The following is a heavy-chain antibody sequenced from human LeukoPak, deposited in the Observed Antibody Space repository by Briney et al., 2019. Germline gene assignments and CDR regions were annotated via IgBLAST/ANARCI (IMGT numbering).Heavy chain of an antibody. CDR3: ARDKLMGDSYFVY. J-gene: IGHJ4*02. V-gene: IGHV3-48*03. CDR2: ISSSGSTI. D-gene: IGHD2-21*02. CDR1: GFTFSSYE. Sequence: GGSLRLSCAASGFTFSSYEMNWVRQAPGKGLEWVSYISSSGSTIYYADSVKGRFTISRDNAKNSLYLQMNGLRAEDTAVYYCARDKLMGDSYFVYWGQGTLVTVSS.